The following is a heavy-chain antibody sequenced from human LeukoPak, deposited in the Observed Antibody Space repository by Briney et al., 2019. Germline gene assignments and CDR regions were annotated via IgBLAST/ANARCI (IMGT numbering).Heavy chain of an antibody. CDR2: INPNRGGT. CDR1: GYTFTGYY. CDR3: ASSGYYLYYFDY. J-gene: IGHJ4*02. D-gene: IGHD3-22*01. V-gene: IGHV1-2*02. Sequence: ASVKVSCKASGYTFTGYYMHWVRQAPGQGLEWVGWINPNRGGTNYAQKFQGRVTMTRDTSISTAYMELSRLRSDDTAVYYCASSGYYLYYFDYWGQGTLVTVSS.